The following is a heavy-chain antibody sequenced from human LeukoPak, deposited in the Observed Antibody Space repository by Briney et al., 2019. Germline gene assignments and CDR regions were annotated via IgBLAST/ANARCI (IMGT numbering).Heavy chain of an antibody. D-gene: IGHD7-27*01. CDR3: TRGHWGLQS. J-gene: IGHJ5*02. CDR1: GASVTDYY. V-gene: IGHV4-59*02. Sequence: SETLSLTCTVSGASVTDYYWSWIRQSPGKGLEWISYIHHSGNSDYNPSLRSRVTTSLDTSKNQFSLNLISVTAADTAVYYCTRGHWGLQSWSKGTLVTVS. CDR2: IHHSGNS.